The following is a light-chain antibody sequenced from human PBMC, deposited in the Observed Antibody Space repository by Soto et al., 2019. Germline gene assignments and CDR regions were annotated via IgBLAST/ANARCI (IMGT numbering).Light chain of an antibody. CDR3: TSWTTSTTMI. CDR2: DVS. CDR1: RSDIGAYNF. Sequence: QSALTQPASVSGSPGQSITITCTGTRSDIGAYNFVSWYQQHPGEVPKLMLYDVSIRPSGVSNRFSGSKSGNTASLTISGLQAEDEGDYYCTSWTTSTTMIFGGGTKVTVL. V-gene: IGLV2-14*03. J-gene: IGLJ2*01.